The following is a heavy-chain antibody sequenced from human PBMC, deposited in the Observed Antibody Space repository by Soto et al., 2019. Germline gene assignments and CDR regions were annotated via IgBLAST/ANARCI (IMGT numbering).Heavy chain of an antibody. Sequence: QAQLQESGPGLVKPSETLSLTCTVSGDSISSYYWSWIRQPPGKGLEWIGYIYYTGSTSYNPSLMSRVTISVDTSKNQFSLTLSSVPTADTAVYYCARVRPAYNWFDPWGQGTLVTVSS. CDR3: ARVRPAYNWFDP. CDR2: IYYTGST. J-gene: IGHJ5*02. V-gene: IGHV4-59*01. CDR1: GDSISSYY.